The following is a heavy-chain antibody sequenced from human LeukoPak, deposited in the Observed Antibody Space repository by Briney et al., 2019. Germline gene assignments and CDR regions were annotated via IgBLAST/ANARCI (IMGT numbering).Heavy chain of an antibody. J-gene: IGHJ4*02. V-gene: IGHV3-74*01. CDR2: IDTDGTTT. Sequence: PGGSLRLSCAASGFTFSRFWMHWVRQPPGKGLVWVSRIDTDGTTTTYADSVKGRFTISRDNAKDTVYLQINSLRAEDTAVYYCATLNSSGNDYWGQGVLVTVSS. CDR3: ATLNSSGNDY. CDR1: GFTFSRFW. D-gene: IGHD5-18*01.